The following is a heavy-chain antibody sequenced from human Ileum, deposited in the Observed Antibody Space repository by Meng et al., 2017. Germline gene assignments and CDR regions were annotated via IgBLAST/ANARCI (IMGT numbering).Heavy chain of an antibody. D-gene: IGHD6-19*01. CDR2: IYYSGTT. J-gene: IGHJ4*02. V-gene: IGHV4-39*07. CDR1: GDSMSSTNYY. Sequence: GSLRLSCTVSGDSMSSTNYYWGWLRQPPGKGLEWIGNIYYSGTTYYNPSLKSRVTISVDTFKKQFSLNLNSVTAADTAVYYCARVREWMAVAGHFDHWGQGTLVTVSS. CDR3: ARVREWMAVAGHFDH.